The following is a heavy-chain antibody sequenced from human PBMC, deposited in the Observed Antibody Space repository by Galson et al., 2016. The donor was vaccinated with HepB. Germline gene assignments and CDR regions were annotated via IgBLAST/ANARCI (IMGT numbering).Heavy chain of an antibody. J-gene: IGHJ4*02. Sequence: SLRLSCAASGFTFSNYFMTWVRQAPGKGLEWVSTIAASGDASYYEDSVRGRFTISRDNAKNTLSLQMNNLGAEDTALYFCVRDNIADYWGQGTLVTVSS. D-gene: IGHD1-14*01. CDR1: GFTFSNYF. CDR3: VRDNIADY. V-gene: IGHV3-23*01. CDR2: IAASGDAS.